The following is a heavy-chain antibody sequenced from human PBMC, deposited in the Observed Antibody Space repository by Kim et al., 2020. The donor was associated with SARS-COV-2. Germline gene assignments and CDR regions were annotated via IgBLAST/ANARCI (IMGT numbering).Heavy chain of an antibody. CDR2: ISYSGNT. D-gene: IGHD3-9*01. CDR1: GGSISSSSYY. J-gene: IGHJ2*01. CDR3: ATLCIYRRDWFLRYFDL. V-gene: IGHV4-39*07. Sequence: SETLSLTCTVSGGSISSSSYYWGWIRQPPGKGLEWIGSISYSGNTYYNPSLQSRVIISADTSKNHFFLKLSSVTAADTAVYYCATLCIYRRDWFLRYFDLWGRGTPCTVSS.